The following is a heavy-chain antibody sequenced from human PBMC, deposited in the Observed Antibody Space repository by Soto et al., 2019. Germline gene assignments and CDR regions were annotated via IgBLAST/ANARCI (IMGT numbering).Heavy chain of an antibody. CDR2: HYSGGST. D-gene: IGHD1-26*01. J-gene: IGHJ5*02. CDR1: GFSVSSNY. Sequence: GGSLRLSCAISGFSVSSNYLSWVRQAPGKGLEWVSVHYSGGSTYYADSVQGRFTISRDKSNNTLYLQMRRVRAEDMAVYFCARHRHPRGTVGATSPLDPWGQGTQVTVS. CDR3: ARHRHPRGTVGATSPLDP. V-gene: IGHV3-53*01.